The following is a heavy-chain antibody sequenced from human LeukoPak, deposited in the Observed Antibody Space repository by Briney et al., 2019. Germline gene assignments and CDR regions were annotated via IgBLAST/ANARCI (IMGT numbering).Heavy chain of an antibody. J-gene: IGHJ3*02. V-gene: IGHV5-51*01. D-gene: IGHD1-26*01. CDR1: GYSFTSYW. CDR3: ARRSGSYFDAFDI. Sequence: GESLKISCKGSGYSFTSYWIGWVRQMPGKGLEWMGIIYPGDSDTRYGPSFQGQVTISADKSISTAYLQWSSLKASDTAMYYCARRSGSYFDAFDIWGQGTMVTVSS. CDR2: IYPGDSDT.